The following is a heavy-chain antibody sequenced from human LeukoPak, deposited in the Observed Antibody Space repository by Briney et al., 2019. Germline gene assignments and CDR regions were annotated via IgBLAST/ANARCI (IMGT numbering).Heavy chain of an antibody. J-gene: IGHJ3*02. CDR3: AREDLKYDFWSGYYKHDAFDI. V-gene: IGHV4-59*01. D-gene: IGHD3-3*01. Sequence: ASETLSLTCTVSGGSISSYYWSWIRQPPGKGLEWIGYIYYSGSTNYNPSLKSRVTISVDTSKNQFSLKLSSVTAADTAVYYCAREDLKYDFWSGYYKHDAFDIWGQGTMVTVSS. CDR2: IYYSGST. CDR1: GGSISSYY.